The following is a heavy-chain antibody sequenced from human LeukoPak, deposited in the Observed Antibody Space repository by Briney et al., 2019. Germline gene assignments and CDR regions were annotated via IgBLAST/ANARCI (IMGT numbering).Heavy chain of an antibody. CDR3: ARDPKSLWLVYRGDLSRYYFDY. CDR2: INPNSGGT. D-gene: IGHD6-19*01. J-gene: IGHJ4*02. Sequence: ASVKVSCKASAYTFTGYYMHWVRQAPGQGLEWMGWINPNSGGTNYAQKFQGRVTMTRDTSISTAYMELSSLRAEDTAVYYCARDPKSLWLVYRGDLSRYYFDYWGQGTLVTVSS. CDR1: AYTFTGYY. V-gene: IGHV1-2*02.